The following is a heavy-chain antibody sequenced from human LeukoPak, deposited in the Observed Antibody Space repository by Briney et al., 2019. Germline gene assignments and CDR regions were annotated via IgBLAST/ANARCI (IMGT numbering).Heavy chain of an antibody. V-gene: IGHV3-23*01. CDR2: ISGSGTST. Sequence: GGSLRLSCAASGVTLSDHHMDWVRQAPGKGLEWASAISGSGTSTYYADSVKGRFTISRDNAKNTLDLQMNSLRAEDTAVYYCAKGTVGYSYGAPYFDNWGQGTLVTVSS. J-gene: IGHJ4*02. D-gene: IGHD5-18*01. CDR3: AKGTVGYSYGAPYFDN. CDR1: GVTLSDHH.